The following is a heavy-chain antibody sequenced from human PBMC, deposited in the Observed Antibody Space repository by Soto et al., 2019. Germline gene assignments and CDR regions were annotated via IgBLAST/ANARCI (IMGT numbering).Heavy chain of an antibody. CDR3: ARQTLTSDIVATVFDY. CDR1: GLSFSGYY. Sequence: SETLSLTCAVYGLSFSGYYWSWIRQPPGKGLEWIGYIYYSGSTNYNPSLKSRVTISVDTSKNQFSLKLSSVTAADTAVYYCARQTLTSDIVATVFDYWGQGTLVTVSS. J-gene: IGHJ4*02. CDR2: IYYSGST. V-gene: IGHV4-59*01. D-gene: IGHD5-12*01.